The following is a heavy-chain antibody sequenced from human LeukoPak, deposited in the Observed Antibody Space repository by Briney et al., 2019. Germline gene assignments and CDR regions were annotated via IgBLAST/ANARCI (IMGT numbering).Heavy chain of an antibody. Sequence: ASVNVSCKVSGYTLTELSMHWVRQAPGKGLEWMGGFDPEDGETIYAQKFQGRVTMTEDTSTDTAYMELSSLRSEDTAVYYCATGRATIEDGGYYYYSGMDVWGQGTTVTVSS. CDR1: GYTLTELS. J-gene: IGHJ6*02. V-gene: IGHV1-24*01. CDR2: FDPEDGET. CDR3: ATGRATIEDGGYYYYSGMDV. D-gene: IGHD5-12*01.